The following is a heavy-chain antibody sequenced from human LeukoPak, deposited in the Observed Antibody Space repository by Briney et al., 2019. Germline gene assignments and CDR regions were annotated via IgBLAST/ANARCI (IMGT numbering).Heavy chain of an antibody. V-gene: IGHV3-23*01. CDR1: GFTFSDHA. D-gene: IGHD3-22*01. J-gene: IGHJ4*02. Sequence: HPGGSLRLSCAASGFTFSDHAMTWVRQTLAKGLESVSSTSAGGDITHYAESVKGRFTISRDNSKSTLYLQMNSLRAEDTAIYYCAKDDSSGSFFEYWGQGTLVTISS. CDR3: AKDDSSGSFFEY. CDR2: TSAGGDIT.